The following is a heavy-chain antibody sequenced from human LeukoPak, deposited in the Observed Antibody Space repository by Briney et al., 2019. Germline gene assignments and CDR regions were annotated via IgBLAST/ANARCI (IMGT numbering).Heavy chain of an antibody. CDR3: ARDFAWATYYGSGSYYNGGVENFDY. CDR2: ISAYNGNT. CDR1: GYTFTSYG. D-gene: IGHD3-10*01. J-gene: IGHJ4*02. V-gene: IGHV1-18*01. Sequence: ASVKVSCKASGYTFTSYGISWVRQAPGQGLEWMGWISAYNGNTNYAQKLQGRVTMTTDTSTSTAYMELRSLRSDGTAVYYCARDFAWATYYGSGSYYNGGVENFDYWGQGTLVTVSS.